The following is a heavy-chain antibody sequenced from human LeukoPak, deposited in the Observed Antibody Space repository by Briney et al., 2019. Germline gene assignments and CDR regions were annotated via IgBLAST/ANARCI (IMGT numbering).Heavy chain of an antibody. J-gene: IGHJ5*02. V-gene: IGHV3-30*18. CDR1: GFTFSSYG. Sequence: GGSLRLSCAASGFTFSSYGMHWVRQAPGKGLEWVAVISYDGSNKYYADSVKGRFTISRDNSKNTLYLQMNSLRAEDTAVYYCAKDVTQLVLSWFDPWGQGTLVTVSS. CDR3: AKDVTQLVLSWFDP. CDR2: ISYDGSNK. D-gene: IGHD6-13*01.